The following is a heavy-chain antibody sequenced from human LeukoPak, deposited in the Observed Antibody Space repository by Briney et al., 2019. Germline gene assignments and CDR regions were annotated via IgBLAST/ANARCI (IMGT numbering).Heavy chain of an antibody. V-gene: IGHV3-23*01. CDR3: AKTTTGYSSGRYPAWPIDY. Sequence: GGSLRLSCAASGFTFGSYAMYWVRQAPGKGLEWVSGIFGSGGSAHYADSVKGRFTISRDNSKNTVYLQMDSLRAEDAAIYYCAKTTTGYSSGRYPAWPIDYWGQGTLVTVSS. J-gene: IGHJ4*02. CDR1: GFTFGSYA. D-gene: IGHD2-15*01. CDR2: IFGSGGSA.